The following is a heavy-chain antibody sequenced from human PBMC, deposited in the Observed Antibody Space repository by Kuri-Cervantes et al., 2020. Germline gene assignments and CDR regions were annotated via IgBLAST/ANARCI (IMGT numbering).Heavy chain of an antibody. CDR3: AKGHGWGLSPGDY. CDR2: ISGSGGST. D-gene: IGHD1-26*01. Sequence: GGSLRLSCAASGFTFDDYAMHWVRQAPGKGLEWVSAISGSGGSTYYADSVKGRFTISRDNSKNSLYLQMNSLRAEDTALYYCAKGHGWGLSPGDYWGQGTLVTVSS. J-gene: IGHJ4*02. V-gene: IGHV3-43*02. CDR1: GFTFDDYA.